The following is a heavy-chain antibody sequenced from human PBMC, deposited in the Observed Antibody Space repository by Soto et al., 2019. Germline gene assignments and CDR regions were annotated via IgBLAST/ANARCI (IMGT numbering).Heavy chain of an antibody. CDR3: ARGRIVASIHDAFEI. D-gene: IGHD5-12*01. CDR2: ISAYNGNR. V-gene: IGHV1-18*01. Sequence: QGQLLQSGDEVKTPGASVRVSCRASGYPFTSYGISWVRQAPGQGLEWVAWISAYNGNRDIAQKFQGRVTMTLETSTGTAHIELGDLTSADTAVYYCARGRIVASIHDAFEIWGQGTNVTVSS. CDR1: GYPFTSYG. J-gene: IGHJ3*02.